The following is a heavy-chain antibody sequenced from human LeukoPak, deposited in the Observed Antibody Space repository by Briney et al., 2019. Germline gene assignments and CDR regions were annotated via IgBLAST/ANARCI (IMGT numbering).Heavy chain of an antibody. CDR2: INHNSGST. V-gene: IGHV1-2*02. CDR3: ARDPARHYDILTGYPRSYYYYYYMDV. CDR1: GYTFTGYY. D-gene: IGHD3-9*01. Sequence: GASVKVSCKASGYTFTGYYMHWVRQAPGQGLEWMGWINHNSGSTNYAQKFQGRVTMTRDTSISTAYMELSRLRSDDTAVYYCARDPARHYDILTGYPRSYYYYYYMDVWGKGTTVTVSS. J-gene: IGHJ6*03.